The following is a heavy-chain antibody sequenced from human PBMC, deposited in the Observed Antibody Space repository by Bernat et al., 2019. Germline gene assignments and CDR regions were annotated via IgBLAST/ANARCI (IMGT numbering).Heavy chain of an antibody. CDR2: MYTSGIT. Sequence: QVQLQESGPGLVKPSQTLSLTCTVSGGSINSGGYYWSWIRQPAGKGLEYIGRMYTSGITNYNPSLKSRVTISVDTSKNQFSLKLSSVTAADTAVYYCARSTPIAVSGTLTWYFDRWGRGTLVTVSS. CDR3: ARSTPIAVSGTLTWYFDR. D-gene: IGHD6-19*01. V-gene: IGHV4-61*02. CDR1: GGSINSGGYY. J-gene: IGHJ2*01.